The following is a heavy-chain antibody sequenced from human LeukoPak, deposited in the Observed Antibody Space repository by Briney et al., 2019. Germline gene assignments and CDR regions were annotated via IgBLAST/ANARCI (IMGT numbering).Heavy chain of an antibody. CDR2: IWFDGSDK. D-gene: IGHD6-13*01. CDR3: ARYRAAPNYFDF. Sequence: GGSLRLSCAASGFTFSNYGMHWVRQAPGKGLEWVAVIWFDGSDKYYVDSVKGRFTISRDNSKNTLSLQMNSLRAEDTAVYYCARYRAAPNYFDFWGQGTLVTVS. CDR1: GFTFSNYG. J-gene: IGHJ4*02. V-gene: IGHV3-33*01.